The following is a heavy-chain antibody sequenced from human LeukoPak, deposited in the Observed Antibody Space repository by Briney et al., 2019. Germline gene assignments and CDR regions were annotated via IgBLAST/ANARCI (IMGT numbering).Heavy chain of an antibody. CDR1: GFTFDDYD. Sequence: PGGSLRLSCVVSGFTFDDYDMSWVRQAPGKGLEWVSGINWNGGSTDYADSVKGRFTISRDNAKNSLYLQMNSLRAEDTALYHCARDTASPYYYGSGGYGMDVWGQGTTVTVSS. V-gene: IGHV3-20*01. CDR2: INWNGGST. CDR3: ARDTASPYYYGSGGYGMDV. J-gene: IGHJ6*02. D-gene: IGHD3-10*01.